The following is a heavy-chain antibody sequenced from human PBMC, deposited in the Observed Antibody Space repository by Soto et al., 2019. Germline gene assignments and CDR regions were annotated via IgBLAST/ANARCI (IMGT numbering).Heavy chain of an antibody. CDR1: GGSFSGYY. V-gene: IGHV4-34*01. CDR3: ASSKYDVVAGSVWFDP. CDR2: INHSGST. D-gene: IGHD2-21*01. Sequence: TLSLTCAVYGGSFSGYYWSWIRQPPGKGLEWIGEINHSGSTNYNPSLKSRVTISVDTSKNQFSLKLSSVTAADTAVYFCASSKYDVVAGSVWFDPWGRGTLVTVSS. J-gene: IGHJ5*02.